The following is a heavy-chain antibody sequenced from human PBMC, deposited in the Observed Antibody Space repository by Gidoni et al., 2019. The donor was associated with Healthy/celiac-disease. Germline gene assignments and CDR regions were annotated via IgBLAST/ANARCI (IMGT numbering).Heavy chain of an antibody. CDR2: ISGSGGST. D-gene: IGHD2-2*01. CDR3: AKDWDFLGGYCSSTSCHSEYYFDY. Sequence: EVQLLESGGGLVQPGGSLRLSCAASGFTFSSYAMSWVRQAPGKGLEWVSAISGSGGSTYYADSVKGRFTISRDNSKNTLYLQMNSLRAEDTAVYYCAKDWDFLGGYCSSTSCHSEYYFDYWGQGTLVTVSS. CDR1: GFTFSSYA. V-gene: IGHV3-23*01. J-gene: IGHJ4*02.